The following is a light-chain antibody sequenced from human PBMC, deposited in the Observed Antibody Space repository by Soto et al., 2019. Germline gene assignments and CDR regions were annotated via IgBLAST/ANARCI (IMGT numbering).Light chain of an antibody. CDR3: QQYNNWPPLT. CDR1: QSVSSN. Sequence: EIVLTHSPGTLSLSPWEIATLSCRASQSVSSNLAWYQQKPGQAPRLLIYGASTRATGIPARFSGSGSGTEFTLTISSLQSEDFAVYYCQQYNNWPPLTFGGGTKVDNK. V-gene: IGKV3-15*01. J-gene: IGKJ4*01. CDR2: GAS.